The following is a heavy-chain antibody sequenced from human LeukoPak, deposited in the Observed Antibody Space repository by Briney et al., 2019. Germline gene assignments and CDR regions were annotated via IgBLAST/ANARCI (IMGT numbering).Heavy chain of an antibody. D-gene: IGHD3-9*01. Sequence: ASVKVSCKASGYTFTSYGISWVRQAPGQGLEWMGWISAYNGNTNYAQRLQGRVTMTTDTSTGTAYMELRSLRSDDTAVYYCARSRGDILSLDYYYYGMDVWGKGTTVTVSS. V-gene: IGHV1-18*04. CDR1: GYTFTSYG. CDR2: ISAYNGNT. J-gene: IGHJ6*04. CDR3: ARSRGDILSLDYYYYGMDV.